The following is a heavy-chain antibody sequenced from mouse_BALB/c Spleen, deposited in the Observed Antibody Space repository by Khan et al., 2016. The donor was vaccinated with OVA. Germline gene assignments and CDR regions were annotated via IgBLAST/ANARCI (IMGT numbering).Heavy chain of an antibody. CDR1: GYTFTNYG. J-gene: IGHJ4*01. Sequence: LVESGPELKKPGETVKISCKASGYTFTNYGMNWMKQAPGKGLKWMGWINTSTGKPTYADDFKGRFAFSLETSATTAYLQINNLKNEDTATFFCARVGFNGTMDYWGQGTSVTVSS. CDR3: ARVGFNGTMDY. CDR2: INTSTGKP. V-gene: IGHV9-3-1*01.